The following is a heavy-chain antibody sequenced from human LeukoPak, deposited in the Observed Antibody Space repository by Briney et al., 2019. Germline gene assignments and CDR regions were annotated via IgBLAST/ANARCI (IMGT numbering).Heavy chain of an antibody. V-gene: IGHV4-39*01. CDR3: ASLGDVLSCFDD. CDR2: IYYSGST. J-gene: IGHJ4*02. D-gene: IGHD3-16*01. Sequence: PSETLSLTCTVSGGSISSSSYYWGWIRQPPGKGLEWIGSIYYSGSTYYSPSLKSRVTISVDTSKNQFSLKLSSVTAADTAVYYCASLGDVLSCFDDWGQGTLVTVSS. CDR1: GGSISSSSYY.